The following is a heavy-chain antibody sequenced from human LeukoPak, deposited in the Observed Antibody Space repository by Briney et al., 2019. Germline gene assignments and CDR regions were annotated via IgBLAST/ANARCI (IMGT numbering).Heavy chain of an antibody. CDR3: ATLIWFGEVGEGNVGDY. D-gene: IGHD3-10*01. CDR2: IIPILGIT. J-gene: IGHJ4*02. CDR1: GGTFSSYA. Sequence: SVRVSCKASGGTFSSYAISGVRQAPGQGLEWMGRIIPILGITNYAQKFQGRVTITADKSTSTAYMELSSLRSEDTAVYYCATLIWFGEVGEGNVGDYWGQGTLVTVSS. V-gene: IGHV1-69*04.